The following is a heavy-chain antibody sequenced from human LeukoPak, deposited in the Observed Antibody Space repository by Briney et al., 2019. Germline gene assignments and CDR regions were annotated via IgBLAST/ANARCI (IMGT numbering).Heavy chain of an antibody. J-gene: IGHJ6*02. CDR1: GGSISSYY. V-gene: IGHV4-59*08. D-gene: IGHD2-15*01. CDR3: ASHVHCSGGSCYRYGMDV. CDR2: IYYSGST. Sequence: SETLSLTCTVSGGSISSYYWSWIRQPPGKGLEWIGYIYYSGSTSYNPSLESRVTISVDTSKNQFSLKLSSVTAADTAVYYCASHVHCSGGSCYRYGMDVWGQGTTFTVSS.